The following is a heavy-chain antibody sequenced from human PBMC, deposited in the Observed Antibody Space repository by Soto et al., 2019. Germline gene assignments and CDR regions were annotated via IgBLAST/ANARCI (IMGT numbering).Heavy chain of an antibody. CDR3: AKVSSSWYAGFFDL. V-gene: IGHV3-21*04. CDR2: ISGRSTYI. D-gene: IGHD6-13*01. CDR1: GFTFSIYT. Sequence: GGSLRLSCAASGFTFSIYTINWVRQAPGKGLEWVSSISGRSTYIYYADSVRGRFTISRDNSKNTLYLQMNTLRVEDTAVYYCAKVSSSWYAGFFDLWGQGTLVTVSS. J-gene: IGHJ4*02.